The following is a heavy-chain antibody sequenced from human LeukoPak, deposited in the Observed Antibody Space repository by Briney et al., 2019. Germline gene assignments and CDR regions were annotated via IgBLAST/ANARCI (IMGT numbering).Heavy chain of an antibody. CDR1: GYTFTGYY. Sequence: VASVKVSCKAAGYTFTGYYMFWVRQAPGQGLERMGRINPNSGGTNYAQKFQGRVTMTRDTSISTAYMELSRLRSDDTAVYYCARGYCSGGSCYSVENWFDPWGQGTLVTVSS. D-gene: IGHD2-15*01. CDR3: ARGYCSGGSCYSVENWFDP. J-gene: IGHJ5*02. CDR2: INPNSGGT. V-gene: IGHV1-2*06.